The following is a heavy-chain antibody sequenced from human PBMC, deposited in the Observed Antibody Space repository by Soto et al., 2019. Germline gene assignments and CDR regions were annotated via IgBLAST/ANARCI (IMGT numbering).Heavy chain of an antibody. D-gene: IGHD1-1*01. CDR3: ARGRYGYY. Sequence: QVHLVQSGAEVKKPGASVKVSCKGSGYTFTSYGITWVRQAPGQGLEWMGWISAHNGNTDYAQKLQGRVTVTRDTSTSTASMELRSLRSDDTAVYYCARGRYGYYWGQGALVTVSS. J-gene: IGHJ4*02. CDR1: GYTFTSYG. CDR2: ISAHNGNT. V-gene: IGHV1-18*01.